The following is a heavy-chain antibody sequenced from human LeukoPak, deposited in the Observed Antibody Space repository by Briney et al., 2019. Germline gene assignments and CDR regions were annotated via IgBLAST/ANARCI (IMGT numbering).Heavy chain of an antibody. J-gene: IGHJ2*01. V-gene: IGHV4-61*01. Sequence: PSETLSLTCTVSGGSVSSGSYYWSWIRQPPGKGLEWIAYIYYSEDTNYNPSLKSRVTISVDTSKSQFSLKLSSVTAADTAVYYCARHGRGWSFDLWGRGTLVTVPS. CDR2: IYYSEDT. CDR3: ARHGRGWSFDL. D-gene: IGHD5-24*01. CDR1: GGSVSSGSYY.